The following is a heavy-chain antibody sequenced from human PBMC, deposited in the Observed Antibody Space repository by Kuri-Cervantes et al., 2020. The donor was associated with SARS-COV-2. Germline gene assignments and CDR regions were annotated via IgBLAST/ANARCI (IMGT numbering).Heavy chain of an antibody. D-gene: IGHD2-15*01. CDR1: GFTFSSYA. V-gene: IGHV3-9*01. CDR3: AKESWYEDSRLGYFDL. J-gene: IGHJ2*01. Sequence: GGSLRLSCAASGFTFSSYAMHWVRQAPGKGLEWVSGISWNSGSIGYADSVKGRFTISRDNAKNSLYLQMNSLRAEDTALYYCAKESWYEDSRLGYFDLWGRGTLVTVSS. CDR2: ISWNSGSI.